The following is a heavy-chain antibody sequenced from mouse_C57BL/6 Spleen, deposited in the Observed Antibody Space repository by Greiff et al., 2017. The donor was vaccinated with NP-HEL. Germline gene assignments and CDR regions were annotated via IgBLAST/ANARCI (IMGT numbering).Heavy chain of an antibody. Sequence: QVQLKQSGAELMKPGASVKLSCKATGYTFTGYWIEWVKQRPGHGLEWIGEILPGSGSTNYNEKFKGKATFTADTSSNTAYMQLSSLTTEDSAIYYCAREGGYGYDGAWFAYWGQGTLVTVSA. J-gene: IGHJ3*01. D-gene: IGHD2-2*01. V-gene: IGHV1-9*01. CDR2: ILPGSGST. CDR3: AREGGYGYDGAWFAY. CDR1: GYTFTGYW.